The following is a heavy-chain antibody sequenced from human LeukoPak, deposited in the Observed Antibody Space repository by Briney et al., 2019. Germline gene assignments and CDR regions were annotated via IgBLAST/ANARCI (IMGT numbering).Heavy chain of an antibody. V-gene: IGHV3-23*01. CDR2: ISTSGGSS. CDR1: GFTFSSYA. CDR3: AIMHPYYDGSGYWVQ. D-gene: IGHD3-22*01. Sequence: GGSLTLSCAASGFTFSSYAMSWVRQAPGKGLEGVSGISTSGGSSSYADSVKGRFTISRDNPRNTLYMQMNRLRAEDTALYYCAIMHPYYDGSGYWVQWGQGTLVTVSS. J-gene: IGHJ4*02.